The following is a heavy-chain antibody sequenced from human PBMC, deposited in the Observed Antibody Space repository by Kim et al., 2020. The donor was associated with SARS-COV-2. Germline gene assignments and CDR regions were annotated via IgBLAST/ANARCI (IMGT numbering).Heavy chain of an antibody. J-gene: IGHJ5*02. V-gene: IGHV3-7*04. D-gene: IGHD3-16*01. Sequence: DSGKGRSTIPRDNARNSLYLQMSSLRAEDTAVYYCARGLGSYDYKNHRFDPWGQGTPVTVSS. CDR3: ARGLGSYDYKNHRFDP.